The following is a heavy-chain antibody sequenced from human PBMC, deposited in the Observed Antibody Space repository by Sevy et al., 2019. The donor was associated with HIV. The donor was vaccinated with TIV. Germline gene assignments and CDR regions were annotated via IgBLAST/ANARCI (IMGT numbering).Heavy chain of an antibody. V-gene: IGHV3-30*18. CDR3: ANAYSGSYSHSYLYALDV. D-gene: IGHD1-26*01. J-gene: IGHJ6*02. Sequence: GGSLRLSCTGSGFSFSYYGIHWVRQAPGKGLDWVALISHDGINEYYADSVKGRFTISRDNSENTVYLEMNRLRNEDTAIYFCANAYSGSYSHSYLYALDVWGQGTTVTVSS. CDR2: ISHDGINE. CDR1: GFSFSYYG.